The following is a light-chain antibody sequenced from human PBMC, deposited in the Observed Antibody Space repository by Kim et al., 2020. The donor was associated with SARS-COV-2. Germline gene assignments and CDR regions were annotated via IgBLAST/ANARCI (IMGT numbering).Light chain of an antibody. CDR2: DVS. J-gene: IGLJ1*01. CDR1: SSDIGALNY. V-gene: IGLV2-14*01. CDR3: SSYTSDSTLV. Sequence: QSVLTQPASVSGSPGQSITISCTGTSSDIGALNYVSWYQQHPGKAPKLMVSDVSNRPSGVSDRFSGSKSGDTTSLTISGLQAEDEADYYCSSYTSDSTLVFGAGTKVTVL.